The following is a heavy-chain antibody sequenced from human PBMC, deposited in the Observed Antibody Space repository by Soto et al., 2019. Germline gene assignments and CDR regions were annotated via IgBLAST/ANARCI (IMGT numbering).Heavy chain of an antibody. V-gene: IGHV4-59*01. CDR1: GGSIGRYY. J-gene: IGHJ4*02. Sequence: SETLSLTCSVSGGSIGRYYWSWVRQAPGKGLEWIAYVSYSGATRYNPSLESRVTISVDTSKNQFSLRLNSVTAADTAVYYCARDRGAFDYVWGSNFDCWGQGTLVTVSS. CDR2: VSYSGAT. D-gene: IGHD3-16*01. CDR3: ARDRGAFDYVWGSNFDC.